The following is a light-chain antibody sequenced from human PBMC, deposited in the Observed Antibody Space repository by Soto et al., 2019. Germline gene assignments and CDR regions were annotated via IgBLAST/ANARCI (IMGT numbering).Light chain of an antibody. CDR3: QQYGNWPPWT. CDR2: GES. CDR1: QTVSSS. J-gene: IGKJ1*01. V-gene: IGKV3-15*01. Sequence: EIVMTQSPATLSVSPGDGATLSCRASQTVSSSLAWYQQKPGQAPRLLIYGESTRATGVPARFSGSGSGTEFTLTISSLQSEDFAVYFCQQYGNWPPWTFGQGTKVEIK.